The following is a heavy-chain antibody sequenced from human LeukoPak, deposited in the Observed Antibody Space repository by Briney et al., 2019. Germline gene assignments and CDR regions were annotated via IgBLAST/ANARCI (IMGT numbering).Heavy chain of an antibody. CDR3: ARDELTGSGSYYNYGGYYFDY. Sequence: ASVKVSCKASGYTFTSYGISWVRQAPGQGLEWMGWISAYNGNTNYAQKLQGSVTMTTDTSTSTAYVELRSLRSDDTAVYYCARDELTGSGSYYNYGGYYFDYWGQGTLVTVSS. D-gene: IGHD3-10*01. V-gene: IGHV1-18*01. CDR1: GYTFTSYG. CDR2: ISAYNGNT. J-gene: IGHJ4*02.